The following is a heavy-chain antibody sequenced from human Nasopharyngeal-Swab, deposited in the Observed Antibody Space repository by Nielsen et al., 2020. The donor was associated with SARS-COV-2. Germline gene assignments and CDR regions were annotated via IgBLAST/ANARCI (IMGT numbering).Heavy chain of an antibody. J-gene: IGHJ3*02. CDR1: GFTVSSNY. CDR2: ISGSGGST. CDR3: AKDATRMIVVVITVLAFDI. V-gene: IGHV3-23*01. D-gene: IGHD3-22*01. Sequence: GSLRLSCAASGFTVSSNYMSWVRQAPGKGLEWVSAISGSGGSTYYADSVKGRFTISRDNSKNTLYLQMNSLRAEDTAVHYCAKDATRMIVVVITVLAFDIWGQGTMVTVSS.